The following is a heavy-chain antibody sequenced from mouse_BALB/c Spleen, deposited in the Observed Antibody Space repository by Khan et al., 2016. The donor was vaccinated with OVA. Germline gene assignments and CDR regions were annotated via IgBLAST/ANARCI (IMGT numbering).Heavy chain of an antibody. D-gene: IGHD1-1*01. CDR2: IAPGSGSS. CDR3: ARSNYYGSSLYAMDY. V-gene: IGHV1S41*01. Sequence: DLVKPGASVKLSCKASGYTFTSYWIIWIKQRPGQGLEWIGRIAPGSGSSSYNEMFKGTATLTVDTSSSTAYIQLSSLSSEDSAVYFCARSNYYGSSLYAMDYWGQGTSVTVSS. J-gene: IGHJ4*01. CDR1: GYTFTSYW.